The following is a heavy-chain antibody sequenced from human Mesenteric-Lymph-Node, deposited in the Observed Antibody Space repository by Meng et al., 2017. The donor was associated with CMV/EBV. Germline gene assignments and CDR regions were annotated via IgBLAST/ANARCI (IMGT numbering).Heavy chain of an antibody. CDR3: AREHQYDFWSGYYLNYYYYGMDV. CDR1: GHSISSGYY. J-gene: IGHJ6*02. CDR2: IYHSGST. Sequence: SETLSLTCTVSGHSISSGYYWGWIRQPPGKGLEWIGSIYHSGSTYYNPSLKSRVTISVDTSKNQFSLKLSSVTAADTAVYYCAREHQYDFWSGYYLNYYYYGMDVWGQGTTVTVSS. V-gene: IGHV4-38-2*02. D-gene: IGHD3-3*01.